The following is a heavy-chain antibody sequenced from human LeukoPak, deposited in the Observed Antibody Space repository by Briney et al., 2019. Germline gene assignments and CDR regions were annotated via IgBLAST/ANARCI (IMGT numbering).Heavy chain of an antibody. CDR2: IHTSGST. V-gene: IGHV4-4*07. CDR3: ARRHISSGWSFDY. J-gene: IGHJ4*02. D-gene: IGHD6-19*01. Sequence: SETLSLTCTVSGGSISNYHWSWIRQPAGKGLEWIGQIHTSGSTNYNPPLKSRVTVSINTPENQLSLTIRSVTAADTAIYYCARRHISSGWSFDYWGQGTLVTVSS. CDR1: GGSISNYH.